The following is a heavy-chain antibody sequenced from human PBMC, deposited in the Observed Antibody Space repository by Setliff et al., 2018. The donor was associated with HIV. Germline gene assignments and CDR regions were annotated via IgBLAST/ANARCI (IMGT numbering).Heavy chain of an antibody. CDR2: INHRGGV. CDR3: ASFFWECSDNLCHRSFQF. J-gene: IGHJ1*01. V-gene: IGHV4-34*01. D-gene: IGHD3-10*01. Sequence: PSETLSLTCAVYGGSFSGFYWSWIRQPPGKDLEWIGEINHRGGVNYNPSFNSRLTMSVDTSKNQFSLKLTSVTAADTAVYYCASFFWECSDNLCHRSFQFWDQGALVTVSS. CDR1: GGSFSGFY.